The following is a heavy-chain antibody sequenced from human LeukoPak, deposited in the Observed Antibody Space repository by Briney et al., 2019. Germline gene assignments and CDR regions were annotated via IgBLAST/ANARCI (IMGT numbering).Heavy chain of an antibody. Sequence: PGGSLRLSCAASGFTFSSYAMSWVRQAPGKGLEWVSVIYRGGSTYYADSVRDRFTISRDNSKNTLYLQMNSLRAEDTAVYYCASASCSGSSCYSGYFDYWGQGTPVTVSS. CDR1: GFTFSSYA. J-gene: IGHJ4*02. CDR3: ASASCSGSSCYSGYFDY. CDR2: IYRGGST. V-gene: IGHV3-53*01. D-gene: IGHD2-15*01.